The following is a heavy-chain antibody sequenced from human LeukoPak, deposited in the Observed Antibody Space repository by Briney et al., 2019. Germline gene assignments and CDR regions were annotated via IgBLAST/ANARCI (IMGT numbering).Heavy chain of an antibody. CDR2: ISYDGHNE. J-gene: IGHJ6*02. D-gene: IGHD2-8*01. V-gene: IGHV3-30*18. CDR3: AKGVGYGGMDV. CDR1: GFTFSSYA. Sequence: GGSLRLSCAASGFTFSSYAMSWVRQAPGKGLEWVAVISYDGHNEYYGDSVKGRFTISRDNSKNTVFLQMNSLRAEDTAVYYCAKGVGYGGMDVWGQGTTVTVSS.